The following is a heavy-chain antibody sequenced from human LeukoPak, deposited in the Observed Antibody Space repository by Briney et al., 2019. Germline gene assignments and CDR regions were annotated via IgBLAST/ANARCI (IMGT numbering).Heavy chain of an antibody. CDR2: IIPIFGTA. J-gene: IGHJ5*02. V-gene: IGHV1-69*06. Sequence: ASVKVSCKASGGTLSSYAISWVRQAPGQGLEWMGGIIPIFGTANYAQKFQGRVTITADKSTSTAYMELSSLRSEDTAVYYCARWGYYDSSGYYPTGNWFDPWGQGTLVTVSS. CDR3: ARWGYYDSSGYYPTGNWFDP. D-gene: IGHD3-22*01. CDR1: GGTLSSYA.